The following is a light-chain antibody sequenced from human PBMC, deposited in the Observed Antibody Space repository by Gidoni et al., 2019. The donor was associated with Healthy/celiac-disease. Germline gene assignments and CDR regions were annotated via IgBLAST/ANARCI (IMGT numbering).Light chain of an antibody. CDR1: SSTNGRNT. J-gene: IGLJ3*02. CDR3: AAWDDSMNGPV. CDR2: SNN. V-gene: IGLV1-44*01. Sequence: QSVLTQPPSPSGTPGQRVTISCSGSSSTNGRNTVNWYQQPPGTAPKLLIYSNNQRPSGVPDRFSGSKTGTSAALAISGRQSEDEADYYCAAWDDSMNGPVFGGGTKLTVL.